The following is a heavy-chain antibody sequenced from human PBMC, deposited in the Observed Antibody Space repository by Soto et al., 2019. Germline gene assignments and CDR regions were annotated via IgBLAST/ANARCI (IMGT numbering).Heavy chain of an antibody. V-gene: IGHV6-1*01. J-gene: IGHJ6*02. CDR3: ARVRGYSSSWPLYGMDV. D-gene: IGHD6-13*01. CDR1: GDSVSSNSAA. CDR2: TYYRSKWYN. Sequence: SQTLSLTCAISGDSVSSNSAAWNWIRQSPSRGLEWLGRTYYRSKWYNDYAVSVKSRITINPDTSKNQFSLQLNSVTPEDTAVYYCARVRGYSSSWPLYGMDVWGQGTTVTVS.